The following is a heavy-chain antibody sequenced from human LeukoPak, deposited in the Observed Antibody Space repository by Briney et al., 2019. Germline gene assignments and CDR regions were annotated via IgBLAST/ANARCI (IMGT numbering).Heavy chain of an antibody. CDR3: AKDLYGDYGRGIDY. Sequence: PGGSLRLSCAASRFSFSKYGMHWVRQAPGKGLEWVSFIRYDGTNKYYVDSVKGRFTISRDNSKNKLYLQMNSLRAEDTAVYYCAKDLYGDYGRGIDYWGQGTLVTVSS. CDR2: IRYDGTNK. V-gene: IGHV3-30*02. D-gene: IGHD4-17*01. CDR1: RFSFSKYG. J-gene: IGHJ4*02.